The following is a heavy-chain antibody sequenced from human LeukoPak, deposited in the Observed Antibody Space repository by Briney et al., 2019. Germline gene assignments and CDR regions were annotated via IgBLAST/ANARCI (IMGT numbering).Heavy chain of an antibody. CDR1: GFTFSSYG. J-gene: IGHJ6*02. Sequence: GGSLRLSCAASGFTFSSYGMHWVRQAPGKGLEWVAVIWYDGSNKYYADSVKGRFTISRDNSKNTLYLQMNSLRAEGTAVYYCARDSGDMGGMDVWGQGTTVTVSS. CDR3: ARDSGDMGGMDV. V-gene: IGHV3-33*01. D-gene: IGHD3-9*01. CDR2: IWYDGSNK.